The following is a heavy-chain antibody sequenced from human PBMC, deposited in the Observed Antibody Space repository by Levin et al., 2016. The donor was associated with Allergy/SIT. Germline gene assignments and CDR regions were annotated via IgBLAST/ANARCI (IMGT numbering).Heavy chain of an antibody. CDR2: IYYSGST. Sequence: SETLSLTCTVSGGSISSYYWSWIRQPPGKGLEWIGYIYYSGSTNYNPSLKSRVTMLVEMSKNQFSLKLSSMTAADTGVYYCARGGVNWFDPWGQGTLVTVSS. J-gene: IGHJ5*02. CDR3: ARGGVNWFDP. CDR1: GGSISSYY. V-gene: IGHV4-59*01. D-gene: IGHD2-8*02.